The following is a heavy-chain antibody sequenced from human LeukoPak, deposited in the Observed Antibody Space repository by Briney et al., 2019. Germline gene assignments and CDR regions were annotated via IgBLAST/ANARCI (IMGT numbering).Heavy chain of an antibody. V-gene: IGHV6-1*01. CDR3: AREGQKLVLGH. D-gene: IGHD6-13*01. CDR1: GDSVSSSGAA. CDR2: TYYRSKWYN. Sequence: SQTLSLTFAISGDSVSSSGAAWSWIRQSPSRGLEWLGRTYYRSKWYNDYAASVKSRITINPDTSKNQFSLHLNSMAPEDTAVYYCAREGQKLVLGHWGQGTLVTVSS. J-gene: IGHJ4*02.